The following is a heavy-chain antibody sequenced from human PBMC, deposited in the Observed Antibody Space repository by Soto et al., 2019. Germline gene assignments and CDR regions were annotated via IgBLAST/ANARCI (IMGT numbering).Heavy chain of an antibody. CDR3: ARLSDSRGYYSWPVLDY. J-gene: IGHJ4*02. Sequence: PGESLKIACKGSGYSLTSYWISWVRQMPGKGLEWMGRIDPSDSYTNYSPSFQGHVTISADKSISTAYLQWSSLKASDTAMYYCARLSDSRGYYSWPVLDYWGQGTLVTVSS. V-gene: IGHV5-10-1*01. CDR1: GYSLTSYW. CDR2: IDPSDSYT. D-gene: IGHD3-22*01.